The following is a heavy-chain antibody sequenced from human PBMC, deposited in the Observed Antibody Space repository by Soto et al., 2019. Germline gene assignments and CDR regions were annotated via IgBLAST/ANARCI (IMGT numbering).Heavy chain of an antibody. V-gene: IGHV3-9*01. CDR1: GFTFDDYA. CDR2: ISHNSGKI. D-gene: IGHD3-16*02. CDR3: ARGEATSYGLLYIGW. J-gene: IGHJ4*02. Sequence: EVELVESGGDLVQPGRSLRLSCAASGFTFDDYAMFWVRQAPGKGLAWVSGISHNSGKIDYADSVKGRFIISRDNDKKCLYLQLNSLGREGTALYYCARGEATSYGLLYIGWWGQGTVVTVSS.